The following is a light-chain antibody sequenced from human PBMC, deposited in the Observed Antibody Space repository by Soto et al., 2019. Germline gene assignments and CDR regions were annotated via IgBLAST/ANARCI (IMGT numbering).Light chain of an antibody. CDR1: QGISSY. J-gene: IGKJ3*01. CDR2: AAS. Sequence: AIRMTQSPSSFSASTGDRVTITCRASQGISSYLAWYQQKPGKAPKLLIYAASTLQSWVPARFSGSGSGTDFTLTISCLQSEDFATYCCQQYYSYPRITFGPGTKVDIK. V-gene: IGKV1-8*01. CDR3: QQYYSYPRIT.